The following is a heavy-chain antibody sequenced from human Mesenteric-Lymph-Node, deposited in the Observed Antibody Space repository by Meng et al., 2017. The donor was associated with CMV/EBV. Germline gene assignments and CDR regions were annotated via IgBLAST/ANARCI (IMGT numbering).Heavy chain of an antibody. CDR1: GGTFSSYA. Sequence: SGGTFSSYAISWVRQAPGQGLEWMGGIIPILGIANYAQKFQGRVTITADKSTSTAYMELSSLRSEDTAVYYRARSSGSPNRAAPGGYWGQGTLVTVSS. CDR2: IIPILGIA. CDR3: ARSSGSPNRAAPGGY. D-gene: IGHD1-26*01. J-gene: IGHJ4*02. V-gene: IGHV1-69*10.